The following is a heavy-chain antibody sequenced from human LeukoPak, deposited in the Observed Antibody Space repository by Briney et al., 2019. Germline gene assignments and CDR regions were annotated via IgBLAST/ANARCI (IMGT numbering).Heavy chain of an antibody. D-gene: IGHD3-10*01. Sequence: PSETLSLTCAVSGGSISSGGYSWSWIRQPPGKGLEWIGYIYHSGSTYYNPSLKSRVTISVDRSKNQFPLKLSSVTAADTAVYYCARGVRGANYAFDIWGQGTMVTVSS. CDR3: ARGVRGANYAFDI. V-gene: IGHV4-30-2*01. CDR1: GGSISSGGYS. J-gene: IGHJ3*02. CDR2: IYHSGST.